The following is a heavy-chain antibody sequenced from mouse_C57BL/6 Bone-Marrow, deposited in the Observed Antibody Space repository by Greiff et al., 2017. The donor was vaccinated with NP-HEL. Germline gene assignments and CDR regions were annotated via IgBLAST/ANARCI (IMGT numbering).Heavy chain of an antibody. Sequence: QVQLQQPGAELVKPGASVKLSCKASGYTFTSYWMHWVKQRPGRGLEWIGRIEPNSGGTKYNEKFKSKATLTVDKPSSTSYMQLSSLTSEDSAVYYCARSVYYYGSSSYWYFDVWGTGTTVTVSS. CDR2: IEPNSGGT. CDR1: GYTFTSYW. D-gene: IGHD1-1*01. CDR3: ARSVYYYGSSSYWYFDV. V-gene: IGHV1-72*01. J-gene: IGHJ1*03.